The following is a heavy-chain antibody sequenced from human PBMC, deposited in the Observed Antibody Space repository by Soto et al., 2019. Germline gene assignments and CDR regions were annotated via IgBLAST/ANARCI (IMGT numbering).Heavy chain of an antibody. CDR2: IIPIFGTA. CDR3: ARLLHGYSPVFDY. Sequence: SVKVSCKASGGTFSSYAISWVRQAPGQGLEWMGGIIPIFGTANYAQKFQGRVTITADESTSTAYMELSSLRSEDTAVYYCARLLHGYSPVFDYWGQGTLVTVSS. D-gene: IGHD5-18*01. V-gene: IGHV1-69*13. CDR1: GGTFSSYA. J-gene: IGHJ4*02.